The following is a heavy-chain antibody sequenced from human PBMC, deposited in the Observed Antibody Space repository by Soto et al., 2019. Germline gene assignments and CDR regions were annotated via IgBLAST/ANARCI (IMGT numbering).Heavy chain of an antibody. V-gene: IGHV3-74*01. J-gene: IGHJ6*02. D-gene: IGHD3-10*01. Sequence: VQLVESGGGLVQPGGSLRLSCATSGFTFSDYWIHWVRQAPGKGLVWVSRINGDGSRSDYADSVKGRFTIYRDNAENTVYLQMNSLSAEDTAVYFCARGIRGKYGMDVWGHGTTITVSS. CDR3: ARGIRGKYGMDV. CDR2: INGDGSRS. CDR1: GFTFSDYW.